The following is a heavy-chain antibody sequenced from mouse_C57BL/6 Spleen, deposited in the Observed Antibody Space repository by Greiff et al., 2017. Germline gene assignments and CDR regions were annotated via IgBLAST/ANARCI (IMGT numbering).Heavy chain of an antibody. D-gene: IGHD1-1*01. J-gene: IGHJ2*01. CDR1: GYAFSSSW. Sequence: QVQLQQSGPELVKPGASVKISCKASGYAFSSSWMNWVKQRPGKGLEWIGRIYPGDGDTNYNEKFKGKATLTADKSSSTAYMQLSSLTSEDSAVYFCARAGSSYDYWGQGTTLTVSS. CDR3: ARAGSSYDY. V-gene: IGHV1-82*01. CDR2: IYPGDGDT.